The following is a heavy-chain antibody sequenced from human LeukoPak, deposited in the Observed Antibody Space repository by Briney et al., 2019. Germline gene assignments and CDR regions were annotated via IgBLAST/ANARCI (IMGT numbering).Heavy chain of an antibody. CDR3: ARESSSSWYPLHYYYAMDV. CDR2: ISAYNGNT. Sequence: GASVKVSCKASGYTFTSYGISWVRQAPGQGLEWMGWISAYNGNTNYAQKLQGRVTMTTDTSTSTAYMELRSLRSDDTAVYYCARESSSSWYPLHYYYAMDVWGQGTTVTVSS. V-gene: IGHV1-18*01. D-gene: IGHD6-13*01. CDR1: GYTFTSYG. J-gene: IGHJ6*02.